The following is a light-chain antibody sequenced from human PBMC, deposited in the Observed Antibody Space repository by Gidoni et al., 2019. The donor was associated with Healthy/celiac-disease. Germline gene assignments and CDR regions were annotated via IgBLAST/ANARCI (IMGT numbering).Light chain of an antibody. CDR3: QQYNNWPRT. CDR1: QSVSSN. V-gene: IGKV3-15*01. Sequence: EIVMTQSPATLSVSPGARATLSCRASQSVSSNLAWYQQKPGQAPRLLFYGASTRATGIPARFSGSGSGTEFTLTISSLQSEDFAVYYCQQYNNWPRTFGQGTKVEIK. CDR2: GAS. J-gene: IGKJ1*01.